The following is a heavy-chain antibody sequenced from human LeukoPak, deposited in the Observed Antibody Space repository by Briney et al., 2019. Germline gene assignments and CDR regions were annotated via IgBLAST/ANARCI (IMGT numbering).Heavy chain of an antibody. CDR2: IIPILGIA. V-gene: IGHV1-69*04. D-gene: IGHD3-3*01. Sequence: SVKVSCKASGGTFSSYAISWVRQAPGQGLEWMGRIIPILGIADYAQKFQGRVTITADKSTSTAYMELSSLRSEDTAVYYCARDTIFGVVITDYWGQGTLVTVSS. CDR3: ARDTIFGVVITDY. J-gene: IGHJ4*02. CDR1: GGTFSSYA.